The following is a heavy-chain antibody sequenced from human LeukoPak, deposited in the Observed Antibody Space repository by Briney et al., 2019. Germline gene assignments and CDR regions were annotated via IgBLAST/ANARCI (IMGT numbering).Heavy chain of an antibody. CDR2: IYWHDDK. D-gene: IGHD3-3*01. J-gene: IGHJ5*02. CDR1: GFSLSTSGVG. V-gene: IGHV2-5*01. CDR3: AHRPVSYYDFWSGYYKGFNWFDP. Sequence: KESGPTLVKPTQTLTLTCTFSGFSLSTSGVGVGWIRQPPGKALEWLALIYWHDDKRYSPSLKSRLTITKHTSKNQVVLTMTNMDPVDTATYYCAHRPVSYYDFWSGYYKGFNWFDPWGQGTLVTVSS.